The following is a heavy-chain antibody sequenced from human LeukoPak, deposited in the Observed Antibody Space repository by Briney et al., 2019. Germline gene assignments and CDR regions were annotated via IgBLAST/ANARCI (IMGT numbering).Heavy chain of an antibody. CDR1: GFTFSSYG. V-gene: IGHV3-33*01. Sequence: GGSLRLSCAASGFTFSSYGMHWVRQAPGKGLEWVAVIWYDGSNKYYADSVKGRFTISRDSSKNTLYLQMNSLRAEDTAVYYCARDGDILTGYYFDYWGQGTLVTVSS. CDR3: ARDGDILTGYYFDY. CDR2: IWYDGSNK. D-gene: IGHD3-9*01. J-gene: IGHJ4*02.